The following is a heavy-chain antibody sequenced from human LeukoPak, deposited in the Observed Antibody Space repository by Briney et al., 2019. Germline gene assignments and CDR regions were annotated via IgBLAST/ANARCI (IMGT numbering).Heavy chain of an antibody. CDR3: ARDWRRVAVPPH. D-gene: IGHD6-19*01. Sequence: GGSLRLSCAASGFTSSSYSMNWVRQAPGKGLEWVSSISSSSSYIYYADSVKGRFTISRDNAKNSLYLQMNNLRVEDTAVYYCARDWRRVAVPPHWGQGTLVTVSS. CDR2: ISSSSSYI. J-gene: IGHJ4*02. V-gene: IGHV3-21*06. CDR1: GFTSSSYS.